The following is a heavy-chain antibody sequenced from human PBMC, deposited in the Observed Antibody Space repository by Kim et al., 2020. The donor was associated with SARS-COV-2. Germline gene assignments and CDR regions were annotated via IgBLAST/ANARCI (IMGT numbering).Heavy chain of an antibody. V-gene: IGHV1-18*01. D-gene: IGHD1-1*01. J-gene: IGHJ6*02. Sequence: ASVKVSCKASGYTFTSYGISWVRQAPGQGLEWMGWISAYNGNTNYAQKLQGRVTMTTDTSTSTAYMELRSLRSDDTAVYYCARVWGTGTTFGDYYYGMDVWGQGTTVTVSS. CDR3: ARVWGTGTTFGDYYYGMDV. CDR2: ISAYNGNT. CDR1: GYTFTSYG.